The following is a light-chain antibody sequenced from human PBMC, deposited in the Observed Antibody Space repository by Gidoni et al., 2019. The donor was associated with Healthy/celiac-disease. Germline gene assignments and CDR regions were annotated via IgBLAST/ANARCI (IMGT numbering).Light chain of an antibody. CDR1: HSISSY. J-gene: IGKJ1*01. Sequence: DIQMTQSPSSLSASVGDRVTITCRASHSISSYLNWYQQKPGKAPKLLIYAASSLQSGVPSRFGGSGSGTDFTLTISSLQPEDFATYYCQQSYSTPWTFGQGTKVEIK. CDR2: AAS. V-gene: IGKV1-39*01. CDR3: QQSYSTPWT.